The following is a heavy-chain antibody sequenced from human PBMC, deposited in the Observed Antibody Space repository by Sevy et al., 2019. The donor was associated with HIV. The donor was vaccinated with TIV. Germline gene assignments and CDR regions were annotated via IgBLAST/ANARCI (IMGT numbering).Heavy chain of an antibody. CDR1: GGSIGSYY. V-gene: IGHV4-59*13. CDR2: IYYSGST. J-gene: IGHJ3*02. D-gene: IGHD5-12*01. CDR3: ARGGGRGGYDEDAFDI. Sequence: SETLSLTCTVSGGSIGSYYWSWIRQPPGKGLEWIGYIYYSGSTNYNPSLKSRVTISVDTSKNQFSLKLSSVTAADTAVYYCARGGGRGGYDEDAFDIWGQGTMVTVSS.